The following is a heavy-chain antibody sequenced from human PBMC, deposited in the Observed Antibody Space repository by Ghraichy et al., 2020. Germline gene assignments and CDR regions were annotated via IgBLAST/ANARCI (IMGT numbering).Heavy chain of an antibody. CDR3: ARDLTPYYDILTGSNGFDP. J-gene: IGHJ5*02. Sequence: ASVKVSCKASGYTFTGYYMHWVRQAPGQGLEWMGWINPNSGGTNYAQKFQGRVTMTRDTSISTAYMELSRLRSDDTAVYYCARDLTPYYDILTGSNGFDPWGQGTLVTVSS. V-gene: IGHV1-2*02. CDR1: GYTFTGYY. D-gene: IGHD3-9*01. CDR2: INPNSGGT.